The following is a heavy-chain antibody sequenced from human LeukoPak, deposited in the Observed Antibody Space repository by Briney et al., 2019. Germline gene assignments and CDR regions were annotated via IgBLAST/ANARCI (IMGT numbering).Heavy chain of an antibody. CDR1: GFTFSSYG. CDR3: ARAIRGSSPFDY. D-gene: IGHD6-6*01. CDR2: ISYDGSNK. Sequence: GRSLRLSCAASGFTFSSYGMHWVRQAPGKGLEWVAVISYDGSNKYYADSVKGRFTISRDNAKNSLYLQMNSLRAEDTAVYYCARAIRGSSPFDYWGQGTLVTVSS. J-gene: IGHJ4*02. V-gene: IGHV3-30*03.